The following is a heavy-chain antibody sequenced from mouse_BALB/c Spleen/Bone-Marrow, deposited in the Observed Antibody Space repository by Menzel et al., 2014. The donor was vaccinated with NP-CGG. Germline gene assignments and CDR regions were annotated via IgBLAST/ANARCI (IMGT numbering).Heavy chain of an antibody. D-gene: IGHD2-1*01. CDR2: VDPANGNT. CDR3: ARRFGNSPRDSAMVN. V-gene: IGHV14-3*02. J-gene: IGHJ4*01. CDR1: GFNIKDTY. Sequence: EVHLVESGADLVKPGASVKLSCTASGFNIKDTYTHWVKQRPEQGLEWIGRVDPANGNTKYAPKFQGKATITADTSSNTAYLRLSSLTSEDTAVYYCARRFGNSPRDSAMVNWGRGTSVTVSS.